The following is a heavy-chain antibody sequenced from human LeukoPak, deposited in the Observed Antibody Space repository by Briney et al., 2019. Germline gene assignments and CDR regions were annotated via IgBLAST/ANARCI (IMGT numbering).Heavy chain of an antibody. V-gene: IGHV3-11*01. Sequence: GGSLRLSCAASGFTFSDYYMSWTRQAPGKGLEWVSYISSSGSTIYYADSVKGRFTISRDNAKNSLYLQMNSLRAEDTAVYYCARSNDILTGYYPFDYWGQGTLVTVSS. CDR3: ARSNDILTGYYPFDY. CDR2: ISSSGSTI. J-gene: IGHJ4*02. D-gene: IGHD3-9*01. CDR1: GFTFSDYY.